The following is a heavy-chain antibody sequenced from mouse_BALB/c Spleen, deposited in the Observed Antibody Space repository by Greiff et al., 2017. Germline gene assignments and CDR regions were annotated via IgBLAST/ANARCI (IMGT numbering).Heavy chain of an antibody. CDR2: INPYNGAT. V-gene: IGHV1-26*01. Sequence: EVQLQQSGPELVKPGASVKISCKASGYSFTGYYMHWVKQSHVKSLEWIGRINPYNGATSYNQNFKDKASLTVDKSSSTAYMELHSLTSEDSAVYYCAREGYDGGFAYWGQGTLVTVSA. J-gene: IGHJ3*01. CDR1: GYSFTGYY. CDR3: AREGYDGGFAY. D-gene: IGHD2-2*01.